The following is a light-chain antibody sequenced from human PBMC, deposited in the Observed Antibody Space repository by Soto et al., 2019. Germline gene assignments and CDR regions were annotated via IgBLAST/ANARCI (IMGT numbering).Light chain of an antibody. Sequence: QPVLTQPTSVSGSPGQSITISCTGASSDVGGYNYVSWYQQHPGKAPKVLISDVSNRPSGISNRFSASKSGNTASPTISGLQSEDEADYYCSSYTSIDTWVFGTGTKVTVL. CDR1: SSDVGGYNY. J-gene: IGLJ1*01. CDR3: SSYTSIDTWV. V-gene: IGLV2-14*01. CDR2: DVS.